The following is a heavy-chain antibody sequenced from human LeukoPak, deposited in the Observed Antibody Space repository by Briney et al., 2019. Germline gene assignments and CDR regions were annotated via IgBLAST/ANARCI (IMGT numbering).Heavy chain of an antibody. CDR1: EYSFTTYW. J-gene: IGHJ4*02. CDR3: ARQTYNYHFDY. Sequence: GESLKISCKGSEYSFTTYWIGWVRQMPGKGLEWMGVIYPGDSDTRYSPSFQGQVTISADKSINTACLQWSSLKASDTAIYYCARQTYNYHFDYWGQGTPVTVSS. CDR2: IYPGDSDT. D-gene: IGHD1-1*01. V-gene: IGHV5-51*01.